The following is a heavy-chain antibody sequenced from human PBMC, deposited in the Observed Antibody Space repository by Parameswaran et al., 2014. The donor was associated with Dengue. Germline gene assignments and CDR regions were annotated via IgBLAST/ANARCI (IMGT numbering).Heavy chain of an antibody. V-gene: IGHV3-30*04. CDR3: ARAGGGWNYYYYGMDV. D-gene: IGHD2-15*01. CDR2: ISYSGSTT. Sequence: WIRQPPGKGLEWVAVISYSGSTTYYADSVKGRFTISRDNLKNTLYLQMNSLRAEDTALYYCARAGGGWNYYYYGMDVWGQGTTVTVSS. J-gene: IGHJ6*02.